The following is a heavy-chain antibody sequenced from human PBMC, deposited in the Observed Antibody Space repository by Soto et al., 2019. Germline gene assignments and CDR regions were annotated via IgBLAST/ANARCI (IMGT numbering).Heavy chain of an antibody. D-gene: IGHD4-17*01. CDR3: ARVRGLLRSHDAFDI. V-gene: IGHV3-23*01. CDR1: GCTFSNYV. CDR2: VDVGGGGT. J-gene: IGHJ3*02. Sequence: GALRLSCSASGCTFSNYVMSWVRQAPGKGLEWVSVVDVGGGGTYYAHSVQGRFTISRDNVKNSLFLQMNSLRAEDTAVYYCARVRGLLRSHDAFDIWGQGTMVTV.